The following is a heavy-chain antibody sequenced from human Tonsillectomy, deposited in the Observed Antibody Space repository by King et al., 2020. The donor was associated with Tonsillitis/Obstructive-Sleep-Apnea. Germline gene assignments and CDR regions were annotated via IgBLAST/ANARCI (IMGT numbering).Heavy chain of an antibody. Sequence: VQLVESGGGLVQPGGSLRLSCAASGFTFNTYAMSWVRQAPGKGLEWVSAISSSGGSTYYADSVKGRFTISRDNSKNTLYLQMNSLSAEDTPVYYCAKKYYDRSGTRYFYYYMDVWGRGTTVTVSS. CDR3: AKKYYDRSGTRYFYYYMDV. CDR2: ISSSGGST. CDR1: GFTFNTYA. J-gene: IGHJ6*03. D-gene: IGHD3-22*01. V-gene: IGHV3-23*04.